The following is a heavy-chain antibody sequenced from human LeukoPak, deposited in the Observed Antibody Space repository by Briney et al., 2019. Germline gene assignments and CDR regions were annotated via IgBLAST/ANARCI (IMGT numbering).Heavy chain of an antibody. Sequence: GGSLRLSCEASGFSFSIYGMSWVRQAPGKGLEWVSIISDSGANTYYADSVRGRFTISRDNSKNTLYLQMNSLRAEDTAVYYCAKGGEQATWNFQNWGQGTLVTVSS. CDR1: GFSFSIYG. V-gene: IGHV3-23*01. CDR2: ISDSGANT. CDR3: AKGGEQATWNFQN. J-gene: IGHJ1*01. D-gene: IGHD1-26*01.